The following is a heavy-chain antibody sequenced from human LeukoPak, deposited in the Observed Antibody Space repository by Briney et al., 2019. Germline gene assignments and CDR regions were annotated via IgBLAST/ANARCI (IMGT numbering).Heavy chain of an antibody. CDR1: GFTFSSYA. D-gene: IGHD2-2*01. V-gene: IGHV3-23*01. CDR2: ISGSGGST. Sequence: GGSLRLSCAASGFTFSSYAMSWVRQAPGKGLEWVSAISGSGGSTYYADPVKGRFTISRDNSKNTLYLQMNSLGAEDTAVYYCAKVGGGYCSSTSCLPFDYWGQGTLVTVSS. J-gene: IGHJ4*02. CDR3: AKVGGGYCSSTSCLPFDY.